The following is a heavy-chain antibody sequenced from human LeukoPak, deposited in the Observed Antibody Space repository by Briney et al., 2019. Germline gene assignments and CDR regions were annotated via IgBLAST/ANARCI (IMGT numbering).Heavy chain of an antibody. Sequence: GGSLRLSCAASGFTFSSYSMNWVRQAPGKGLEWVSFISNSSTYIYYADSVKGRFTISRDDAKNSLYLQMSSLRADDTAVYYCARDRVVSGRFGEVASWGQGTLVTVSS. CDR3: ARDRVVSGRFGEVAS. V-gene: IGHV3-21*01. CDR2: ISNSSTYI. CDR1: GFTFSSYS. J-gene: IGHJ5*01. D-gene: IGHD3-10*01.